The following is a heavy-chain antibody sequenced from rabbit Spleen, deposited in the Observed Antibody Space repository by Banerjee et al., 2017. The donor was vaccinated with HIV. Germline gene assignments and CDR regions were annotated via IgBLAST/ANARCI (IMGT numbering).Heavy chain of an antibody. V-gene: IGHV1S40*01. CDR2: IHTSGNK. CDR3: ARLGTGSNYYPFNL. CDR1: GFSFSSSYW. Sequence: QSLEESGGDLVKPGASLTLTCTASGFSFSSSYWICWVRQAPGKGLEWIGCIHTSGNKYYARWVNGRFTISRSTSLNTVTLQLNSLTAADTATYSCARLGTGSNYYPFNLWGPGTLVTVS. D-gene: IGHD8-1*01. J-gene: IGHJ4*01.